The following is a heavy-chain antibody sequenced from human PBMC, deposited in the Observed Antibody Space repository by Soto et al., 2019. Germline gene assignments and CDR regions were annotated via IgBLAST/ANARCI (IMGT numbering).Heavy chain of an antibody. CDR2: ISGSGGST. CDR1: GFTFSSYA. J-gene: IGHJ6*02. D-gene: IGHD3-10*01. Sequence: PGGSLRLSCAASGFTFSSYAMSWVRQAPGKGLEWVSAISGSGGSTYYADSVKGRFTISRDNSKNTLYLQMNSLRAEDTAVYYCGKDGSGRPRGGMDVWGQGTWVIVS. CDR3: GKDGSGRPRGGMDV. V-gene: IGHV3-23*01.